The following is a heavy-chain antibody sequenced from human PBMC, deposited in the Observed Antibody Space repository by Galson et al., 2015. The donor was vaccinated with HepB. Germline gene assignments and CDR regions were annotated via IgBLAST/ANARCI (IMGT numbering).Heavy chain of an antibody. CDR3: ARKTVARFDP. J-gene: IGHJ5*02. Sequence: SLRLSCAASGFTFSNYGMHWVRQAPGKGLEWVAVIWYDGSNQYYADSVKGRFTISRDNSKNTLYLQMNSLKVEDTAVYYCARKTVARFDPWGQGILVTVSS. CDR1: GFTFSNYG. D-gene: IGHD6-19*01. V-gene: IGHV3-33*01. CDR2: IWYDGSNQ.